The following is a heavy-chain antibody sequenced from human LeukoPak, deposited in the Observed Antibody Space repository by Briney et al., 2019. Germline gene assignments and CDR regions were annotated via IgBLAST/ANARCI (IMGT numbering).Heavy chain of an antibody. CDR1: GFTFSSYA. CDR3: AREFVAPSEREKELPSYKALSGAFDI. D-gene: IGHD5-24*01. J-gene: IGHJ3*02. V-gene: IGHV3-30-3*01. CDR2: ISYDGSNK. Sequence: GGSLRLSCAASGFTFSSYAMHWVRQAPGKGLEWVAVISYDGSNKYYADSVKGRFTISRDNSKNTLYLQMNSLRAEDTAVYYCAREFVAPSEREKELPSYKALSGAFDIWGQGTVVTVSS.